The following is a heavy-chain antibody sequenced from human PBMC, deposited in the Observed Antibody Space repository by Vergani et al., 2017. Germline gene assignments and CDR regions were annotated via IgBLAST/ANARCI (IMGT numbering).Heavy chain of an antibody. Sequence: EVQLVESGGGLVQPGGSLRLSCAASGFTVSSNYMSWVRQAPGKGVEWVSSISSSSSYIYYADSVKGRCTISRDNAKNSLYLQMNSLRAEDTAVYYCARLQPTTEDLDYWGQGTLVTVSS. D-gene: IGHD1-1*01. CDR2: ISSSSSYI. J-gene: IGHJ4*02. CDR1: GFTVSSNY. CDR3: ARLQPTTEDLDY. V-gene: IGHV3-21*01.